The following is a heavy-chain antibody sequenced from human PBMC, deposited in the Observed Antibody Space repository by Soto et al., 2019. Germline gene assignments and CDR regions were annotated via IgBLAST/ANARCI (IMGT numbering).Heavy chain of an antibody. V-gene: IGHV1-18*01. J-gene: IGHJ5*02. CDR2: ISAYNGNT. CDR1: GYTFTSYG. Sequence: QVQLVQSGAEVKKPGASVKVSCKASGYTFTSYGISWVRQAPGQGLEWMGWISAYNGNTNYAQKLQGGVTMTTDTATSTACMELRSLTSDDTSVYSCARASGSAYWFDPWGQGTLVTVSS. CDR3: ARASGSAYWFDP. D-gene: IGHD1-26*01.